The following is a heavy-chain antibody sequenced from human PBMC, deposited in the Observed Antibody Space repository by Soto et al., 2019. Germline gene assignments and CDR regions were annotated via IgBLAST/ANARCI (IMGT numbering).Heavy chain of an antibody. CDR2: VNSDGSST. CDR1: GFTFSSYW. D-gene: IGHD1-1*01. J-gene: IGHJ4*02. CDR3: ARCSNWECHY. V-gene: IGHV3-74*01. Sequence: GGSLRLSCAASGFTFSSYWMHWVRQAPGKGLVWVSRVNSDGSSTNYADSVKGRFTISRDNAKNTLFLQMNSLRVEDTAVYYWARCSNWECHYWGPGTLLTVSS.